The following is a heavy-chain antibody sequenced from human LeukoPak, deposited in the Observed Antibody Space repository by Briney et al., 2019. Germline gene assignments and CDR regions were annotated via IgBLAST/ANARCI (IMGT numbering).Heavy chain of an antibody. CDR3: ARGPRYYAFDI. D-gene: IGHD1-14*01. CDR1: GGSFSGYY. J-gene: IGHJ3*02. V-gene: IGHV4-34*01. CDR2: INHSGST. Sequence: SETLSLTCAVYGGSFSGYYWSWIRQPPGKGLEWIGEINHSGSTNYNPSLKSRVTISVDTSKNQFSLKLSSVTAADTAVYYCARGPRYYAFDIWGQGTMITVSS.